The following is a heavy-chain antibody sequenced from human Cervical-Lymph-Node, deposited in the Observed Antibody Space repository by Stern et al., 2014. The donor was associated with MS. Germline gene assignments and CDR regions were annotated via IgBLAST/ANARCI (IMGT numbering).Heavy chain of an antibody. CDR2: ISHDGSDN. CDR1: GFTFSIYT. CDR3: AIVHSGSFVFDI. J-gene: IGHJ3*02. D-gene: IGHD1-26*01. Sequence: VQLVQSGGGVVQPGRSLRLSCTGSGFTFSIYTMHWVRQAPGRGLERVALISHDGSDNYYADSVKGRFTISRDNSENTLYLQMNSLRPDDAAVYYCAIVHSGSFVFDIWGPGTMVTVSS. V-gene: IGHV3-30*04.